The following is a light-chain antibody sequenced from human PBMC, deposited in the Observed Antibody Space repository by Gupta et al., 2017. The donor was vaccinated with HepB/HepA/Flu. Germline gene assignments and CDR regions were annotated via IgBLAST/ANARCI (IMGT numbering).Light chain of an antibody. V-gene: IGLV1-40*01. CDR1: SSNIGAGYD. CDR2: ANT. CDR3: QSYDRRLSGFV. J-gene: IGLJ1*01. Sequence: QSVLTQPPSVSGAPGQRVTIPCTGSSSNIGAGYDVNWYKQVSGTAPKLLIYANTKRPSGVPDRFSASRSDTSASLAITGLQTEDEADYYCQSYDRRLSGFVFGTGTRISVL.